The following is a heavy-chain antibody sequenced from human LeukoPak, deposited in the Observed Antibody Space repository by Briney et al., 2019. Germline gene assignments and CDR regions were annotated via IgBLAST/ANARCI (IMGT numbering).Heavy chain of an antibody. CDR1: GFTFDDYA. Sequence: GGSLRLSCAASGFTFDDYAMHWVRQAPGKGLEWVSGISWNSGSIGYADSVKGRFTISRDNAKNSLYLQMNSLRAEDTALYYCAKAMWGFTTFFDYWGQGTLVTVSS. CDR3: AKAMWGFTTFFDY. CDR2: ISWNSGSI. D-gene: IGHD2-21*01. J-gene: IGHJ4*02. V-gene: IGHV3-9*01.